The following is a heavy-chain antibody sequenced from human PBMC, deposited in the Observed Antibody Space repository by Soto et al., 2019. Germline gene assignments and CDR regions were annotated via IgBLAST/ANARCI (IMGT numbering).Heavy chain of an antibody. Sequence: GGSLRLSCAASGFTFNTYWMSWVRQAPGEGLEWVANIKPDGGEKWYLDSVRGRFTISRDNAKNSLYLQMNSLRAEDTAVYYCTASGPPLRADYYYYGMDGWGQGTTVTVAS. J-gene: IGHJ6*02. V-gene: IGHV3-7*05. CDR3: TASGPPLRADYYYYGMDG. CDR2: IKPDGGEK. D-gene: IGHD6-25*01. CDR1: GFTFNTYW.